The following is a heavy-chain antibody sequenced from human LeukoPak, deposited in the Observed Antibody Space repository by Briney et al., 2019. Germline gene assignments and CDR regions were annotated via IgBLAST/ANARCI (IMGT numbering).Heavy chain of an antibody. D-gene: IGHD2-2*01. V-gene: IGHV4-39*07. Sequence: SETLSPTCTVSGGSISSSSYYWGWIRQPPGKGLEWIGSIYYSGSTYYSPPLKSRVTISVDTSKNQFSLKLSSVTAADTAVYYCAVVPAAMDISWGHRTLVTVSS. J-gene: IGHJ5*01. CDR1: GGSISSSSYY. CDR3: AVVPAAMDIS. CDR2: IYYSGST.